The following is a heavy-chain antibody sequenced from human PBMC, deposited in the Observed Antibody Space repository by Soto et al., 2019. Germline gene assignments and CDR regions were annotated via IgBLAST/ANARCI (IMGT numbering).Heavy chain of an antibody. Sequence: SETLSLTCTVSGDSVSSYYWSWIRQPPGKGLEWIGYIYYSGSTNYNPSLKSRVTISVDTSKNQFSLKLSSVTAADTAVYYCTRHRLRGVSVGEFDFWGQGALVTVSS. V-gene: IGHV4-59*08. CDR2: IYYSGST. J-gene: IGHJ4*02. D-gene: IGHD3-10*01. CDR3: TRHRLRGVSVGEFDF. CDR1: GDSVSSYY.